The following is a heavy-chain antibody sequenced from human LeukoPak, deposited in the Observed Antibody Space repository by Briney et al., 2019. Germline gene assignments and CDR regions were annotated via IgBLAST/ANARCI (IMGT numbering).Heavy chain of an antibody. J-gene: IGHJ5*02. CDR2: IYYSGST. V-gene: IGHV4-59*12. Sequence: SETLSLTCTVSGGSLSSYYWNWIRQPPGKGLEFIGYIYYSGSTNYNPSLKSRVTISVDTSKNQFSLKLSSVTAADTAVYYCARDDRVEGGENWFDPWGRGTLVIVSS. CDR1: GGSLSSYY. CDR3: ARDDRVEGGENWFDP. D-gene: IGHD3-10*01.